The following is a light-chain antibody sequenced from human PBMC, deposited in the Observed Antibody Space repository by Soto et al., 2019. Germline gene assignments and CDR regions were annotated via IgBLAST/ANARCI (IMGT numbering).Light chain of an antibody. V-gene: IGLV2-14*03. Sequence: QSALTQPASVSGSPGQSITISCTGSSSDVGAYNYVSWYQHHPGKAPKLMIHDVSNRPSGVSNRFSGSKSGNTASLTISGLQAEEEDDYYCSSYTFSSTHVFGTGTKLTVL. CDR2: DVS. J-gene: IGLJ1*01. CDR1: SSDVGAYNY. CDR3: SSYTFSSTHV.